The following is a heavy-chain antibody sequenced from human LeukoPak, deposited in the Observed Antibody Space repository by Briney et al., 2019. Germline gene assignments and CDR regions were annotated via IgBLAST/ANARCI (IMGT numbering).Heavy chain of an antibody. CDR1: GFTFSNAW. J-gene: IGHJ5*02. V-gene: IGHV3-15*07. D-gene: IGHD3-22*01. CDR2: IRSNSDGGTI. CDR3: ATDFYDST. Sequence: GGSLRLSCATSGFTFSNAWMNWVRQAPGKGLEWVGRIRSNSDGGTIDYAAPVKGRFTLSRDDSKTTLHLQMNSLQTEDTAVYYCATDFYDSTWDQGTLVTVSS.